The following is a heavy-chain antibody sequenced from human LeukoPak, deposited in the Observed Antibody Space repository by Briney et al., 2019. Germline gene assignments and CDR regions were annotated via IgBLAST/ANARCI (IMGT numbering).Heavy chain of an antibody. CDR3: ARWVMGYMDV. D-gene: IGHD2-21*01. Sequence: ASVKVSCKASGYTFTGYYMHWVRQATGQGLEWMGWMNPNSGNTGYAQKFQGRVTMTRNTSISTAYMELSSLRSEDTAVYYCARWVMGYMDVWGKGTTVTISS. CDR1: GYTFTGYY. J-gene: IGHJ6*03. V-gene: IGHV1-8*02. CDR2: MNPNSGNT.